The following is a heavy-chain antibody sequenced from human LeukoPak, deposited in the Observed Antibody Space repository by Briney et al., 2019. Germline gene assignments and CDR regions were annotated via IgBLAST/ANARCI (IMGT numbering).Heavy chain of an antibody. CDR1: GGSVSSSLYY. D-gene: IGHD5-18*01. J-gene: IGHJ4*02. CDR3: ARVLRAASWRSYDY. CDR2: IYYNGDT. Sequence: SSETLSLTCTVSGGSVSSSLYYWSWIRQPPGKGLEWIGYIYYNGDTNYNPSLKSRVIISIDTSSNQFSLRLNSMTAADTAVYYCARVLRAASWRSYDYWGQGSLVTVSS. V-gene: IGHV4-61*01.